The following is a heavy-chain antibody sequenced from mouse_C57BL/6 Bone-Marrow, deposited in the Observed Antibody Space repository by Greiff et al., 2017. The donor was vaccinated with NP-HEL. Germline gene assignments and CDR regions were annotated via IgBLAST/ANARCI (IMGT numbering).Heavy chain of an antibody. Sequence: DVQLQESGPELVKPGASVKIPCKASGYTFTDYNMDWVKQSHGKSLEWIGDINPNNGGTIYNQKFKGKATLTVDKSSSTAYMELRSLTSEDTAVYYCARVPPSYHFDYWGQGTTLTVSS. CDR1: GYTFTDYN. J-gene: IGHJ2*01. D-gene: IGHD2-10*01. V-gene: IGHV1-18*01. CDR3: ARVPPSYHFDY. CDR2: INPNNGGT.